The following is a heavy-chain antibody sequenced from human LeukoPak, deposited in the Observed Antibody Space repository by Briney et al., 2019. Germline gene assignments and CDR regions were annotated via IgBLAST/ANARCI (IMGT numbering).Heavy chain of an antibody. CDR1: GFTFSGHA. CDR2: ISGSGGST. V-gene: IGHV3-23*01. Sequence: GGSLRLSCAASGFTFSGHAMSWVRQAPGKGLEWVSAISGSGGSTYYADSVKGRFTISTDNSKNTLYLQMNSLRAEDTAVYYCAKNQWLASYYFDYWGQGTLVIVSS. J-gene: IGHJ4*02. CDR3: AKNQWLASYYFDY. D-gene: IGHD6-19*01.